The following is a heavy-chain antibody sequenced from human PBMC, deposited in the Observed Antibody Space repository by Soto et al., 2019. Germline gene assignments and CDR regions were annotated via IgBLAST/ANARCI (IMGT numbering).Heavy chain of an antibody. V-gene: IGHV4-61*01. CDR1: GGSVSSGSYY. J-gene: IGHJ4*02. CDR2: IYYSGST. Sequence: PSETLSLTCTVSGGSVSSGSYYWSWIRQPPGKGLEWIGYIYYSGSTNYNPSLKSRVTMTTDTSTSTAYMELRSLRSDDTAVYYCARDRLITAPFDYWGQGTLVTVSS. CDR3: ARDRLITAPFDY.